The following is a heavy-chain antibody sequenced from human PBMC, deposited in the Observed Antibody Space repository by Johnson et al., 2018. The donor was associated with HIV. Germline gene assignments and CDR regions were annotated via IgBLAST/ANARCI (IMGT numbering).Heavy chain of an antibody. V-gene: IGHV3-7*01. J-gene: IGHJ3*02. CDR1: GFTFSCYV. CDR2: IKQDGSEK. Sequence: EVQLVESGGGVVQPGRSLRLSCAASGFTFSCYVMHWVRQAPGKGLEWVANIKQDGSEKYYVDSVKGRFTISRDNAKKSLYLQMNSLRAEDTAVYYCARDRGGSWAFDIWGQGTMVTVSS. CDR3: ARDRGGSWAFDI. D-gene: IGHD1-26*01.